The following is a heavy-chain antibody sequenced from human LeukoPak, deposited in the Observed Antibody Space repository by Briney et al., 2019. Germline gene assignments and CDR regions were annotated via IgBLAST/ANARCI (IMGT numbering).Heavy chain of an antibody. CDR1: GFTFDDYA. D-gene: IGHD5-12*01. Sequence: PGGSLRLSCAASGFTFDDYAMHWARQAPGKGLEWVSGISWNSGSIGYADSVKGRFTISRDNAKNSLYLQMNSLRAEDTALYYCAKGGGYSGFRSDFDYWGQGTLVTVSS. V-gene: IGHV3-9*01. CDR2: ISWNSGSI. CDR3: AKGGGYSGFRSDFDY. J-gene: IGHJ4*02.